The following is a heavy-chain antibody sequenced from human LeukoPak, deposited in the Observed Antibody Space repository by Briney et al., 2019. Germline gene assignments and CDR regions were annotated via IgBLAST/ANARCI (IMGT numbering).Heavy chain of an antibody. CDR3: ARDPRQYSSGWYYFDS. D-gene: IGHD6-19*01. CDR1: GFTFSSYT. V-gene: IGHV3-30*04. Sequence: GGSLRLSCAASGFTFSSYTIHWVRQARGKGLEWVAVISYDGGNNYYADSVKGRFTISRDNSKNTLYLQMNSLRAEDTAVYYCARDPRQYSSGWYYFDSWGRGTLVTVSS. J-gene: IGHJ4*02. CDR2: ISYDGGNN.